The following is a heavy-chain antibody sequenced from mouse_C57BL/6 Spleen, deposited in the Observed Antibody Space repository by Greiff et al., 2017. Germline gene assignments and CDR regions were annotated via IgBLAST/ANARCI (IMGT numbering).Heavy chain of an antibody. J-gene: IGHJ4*01. CDR2: ISSGSSTI. CDR3: ASYGYDAMDY. V-gene: IGHV5-17*01. CDR1: GFTFSDYG. Sequence: EVMLVESGGGLVKPGGSLKLSCAASGFTFSDYGMHWVRQAPEKGLEWVAYISSGSSTIYYADTVKGRFTISRDNAKNTLFLQMTSLRSEDTAMYYCASYGYDAMDYWGQGTSVTVSS. D-gene: IGHD2-2*01.